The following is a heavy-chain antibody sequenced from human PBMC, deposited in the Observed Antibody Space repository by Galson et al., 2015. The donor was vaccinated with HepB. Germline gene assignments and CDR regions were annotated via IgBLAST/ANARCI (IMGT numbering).Heavy chain of an antibody. CDR1: GFTFSSYV. V-gene: IGHV3-23*01. Sequence: SLRLSCAASGFTFSSYVMSWVRQAPGKGLEWVSVISSSGGSTHYADSVKGRFTISRDNSKNTLYLQMSSLRAEDTAVYYCAKDGAVLMVYAGYFDYWGQGTLVTVSS. CDR3: AKDGAVLMVYAGYFDY. CDR2: ISSSGGST. J-gene: IGHJ4*02. D-gene: IGHD2-8*01.